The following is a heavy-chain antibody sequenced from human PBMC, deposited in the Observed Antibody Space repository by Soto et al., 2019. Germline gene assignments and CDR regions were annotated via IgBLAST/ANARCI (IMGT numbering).Heavy chain of an antibody. Sequence: QRRLVDSGGGVVQPGRSLRLSCEASGFSFSSYGMHWVRQAPGQGLEWVAVISDDGSFKDSADSVKGRFTISRDNSGNNLFLQMNSLGPNDTAVSYCANDYGPKAPYPYSNTHTDFWGQGTRVTVSS. CDR2: ISDDGSFK. V-gene: IGHV3-30*18. CDR1: GFSFSSYG. CDR3: ANDYGPKAPYPYSNTHTDF. D-gene: IGHD6-13*01. J-gene: IGHJ4*02.